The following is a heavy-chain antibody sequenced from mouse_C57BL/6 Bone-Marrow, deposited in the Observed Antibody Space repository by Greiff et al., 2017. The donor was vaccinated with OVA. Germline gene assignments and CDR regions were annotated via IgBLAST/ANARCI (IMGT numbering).Heavy chain of an antibody. Sequence: VQLQQPGAELVRPGSSVKLSCKASGYTFTSYWMHWVKQRPIQGLEWIGNIDPSDSETHYNQKFKDKATLTVDKSSSTAYMQLSSLTSEDSAVYYCARSAYYSNYASYWGQGTTLTVSS. V-gene: IGHV1-52*01. D-gene: IGHD2-5*01. CDR2: IDPSDSET. CDR1: GYTFTSYW. CDR3: ARSAYYSNYASY. J-gene: IGHJ2*01.